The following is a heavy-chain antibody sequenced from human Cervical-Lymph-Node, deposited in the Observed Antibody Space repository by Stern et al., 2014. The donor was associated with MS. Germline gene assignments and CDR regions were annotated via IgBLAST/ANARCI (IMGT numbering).Heavy chain of an antibody. Sequence: QVQLQESGPGLVKPSEDLSLICAVSGGSVSSGYYFWTWIRQPAGKGLEWIGRCHTSGSTNYKSSLKSRVTISVDTSTNHLSLKLRSVTAADTALYYCARGSEDSGGKYYFDSWGQGTLVTVSS. D-gene: IGHD2-15*01. CDR1: GGSVSSGYYF. CDR3: ARGSEDSGGKYYFDS. V-gene: IGHV4-61*02. CDR2: CHTSGST. J-gene: IGHJ4*02.